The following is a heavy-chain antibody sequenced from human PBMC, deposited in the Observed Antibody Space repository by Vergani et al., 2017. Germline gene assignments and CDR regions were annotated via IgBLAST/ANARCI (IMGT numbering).Heavy chain of an antibody. CDR2: IHPADSAT. J-gene: IGHJ4*02. V-gene: IGHV5-51*01. CDR3: ARLYGRDSSGSKYFDY. CDR1: WYSFTNYW. Sequence: EVQLVQSGAEVKKPGESLKISCQISWYSFTNYWIGWVRQMPGKGLEWMGIIHPADSATRYSPSFQGQVTISVDKSISTAYLQRSSLRASDIAMYYCARLYGRDSSGSKYFDYWGQGTLVTVSS. D-gene: IGHD3-22*01.